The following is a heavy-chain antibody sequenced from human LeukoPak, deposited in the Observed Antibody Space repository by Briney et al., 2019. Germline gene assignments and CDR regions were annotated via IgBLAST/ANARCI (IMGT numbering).Heavy chain of an antibody. V-gene: IGHV3-23*01. Sequence: GGSLRLSCVATGFSFNIYGMRCVRQAPGKGLEWVSSVGGCSDIHYSDSGGGRVTRSRDDAKNTVYLQMNSLRVEDTAIYFCAKDATPMSSLREHFDSWGRGTLVTVSS. CDR1: GFSFNIYG. D-gene: IGHD1-1*01. CDR3: AKDATPMSSLREHFDS. J-gene: IGHJ4*02. CDR2: VGGCSDI.